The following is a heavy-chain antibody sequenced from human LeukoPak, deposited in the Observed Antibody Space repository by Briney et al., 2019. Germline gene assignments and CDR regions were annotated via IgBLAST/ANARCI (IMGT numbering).Heavy chain of an antibody. CDR1: GFTFSSYA. D-gene: IGHD3-22*01. V-gene: IGHV3-23*01. CDR3: AKLAAMIVVVTDHIDAFDI. CDR2: ISGSGGST. J-gene: IGHJ3*02. Sequence: PGGSLRLSCAASGFTFSSYAMSWVRQAPGKGLEWVSAISGSGGSTYYADSVKGRFTISRDNSKNTLYLQMNSLRAEDTAVYYCAKLAAMIVVVTDHIDAFDIWGQGTMVTVSS.